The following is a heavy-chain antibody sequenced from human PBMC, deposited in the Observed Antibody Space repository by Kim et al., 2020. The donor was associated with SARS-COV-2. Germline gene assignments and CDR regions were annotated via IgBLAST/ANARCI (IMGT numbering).Heavy chain of an antibody. CDR3: ARGGRSSSCEHLQH. Sequence: HKFQGSVTITADKSTSTAYMELSSLRSEDTAVYYCARGGRSSSCEHLQHWGQGTLVTVSS. D-gene: IGHD6-13*01. J-gene: IGHJ1*01. V-gene: IGHV1-69*04.